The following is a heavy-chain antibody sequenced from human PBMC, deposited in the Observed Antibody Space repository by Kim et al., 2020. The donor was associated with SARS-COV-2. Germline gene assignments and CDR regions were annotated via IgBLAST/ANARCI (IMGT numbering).Heavy chain of an antibody. CDR3: AKGTAAPGGIDY. V-gene: IGHV3-23*01. J-gene: IGHJ4*02. D-gene: IGHD6-13*01. Sequence: YYADSGKGRFTISRDNSKNTPYLQMNSLRAEDTAVYYCAKGTAAPGGIDYWGQGTLVTVSS.